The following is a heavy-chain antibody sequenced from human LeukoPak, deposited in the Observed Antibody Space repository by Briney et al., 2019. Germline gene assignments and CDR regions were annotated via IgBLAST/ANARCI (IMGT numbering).Heavy chain of an antibody. CDR1: GFTFSSYS. V-gene: IGHV3-21*01. CDR2: ISSSSSYI. Sequence: GSLRLSCAASGFTFSSYSMNWVRQAPGKGLEWVSSISSSSSYIYYADSVKGRFTISRDNAKNSLYLQMNSLRAEDTAVYYCARVSLYDFWSGYFDYWGQGTLVTVSS. CDR3: ARVSLYDFWSGYFDY. D-gene: IGHD3-3*01. J-gene: IGHJ4*02.